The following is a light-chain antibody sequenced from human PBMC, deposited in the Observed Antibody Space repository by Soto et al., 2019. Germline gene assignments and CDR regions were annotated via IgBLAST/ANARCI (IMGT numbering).Light chain of an antibody. Sequence: QSVLTQPPSASGTPGQRVTISCSGSSSNIGSNYVYWYQQLPGTAPKLLIYRNNQRPSGVPDRPSGSKSGTSASLAISGLRSEDEADYYCAAWDDSLSGYVFGTGTKVTVL. V-gene: IGLV1-47*01. CDR2: RNN. J-gene: IGLJ1*01. CDR3: AAWDDSLSGYV. CDR1: SSNIGSNY.